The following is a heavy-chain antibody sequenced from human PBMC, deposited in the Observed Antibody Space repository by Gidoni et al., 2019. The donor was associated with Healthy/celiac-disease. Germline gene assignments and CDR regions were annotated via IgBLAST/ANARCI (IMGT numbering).Heavy chain of an antibody. CDR3: ARDLSSGWYFPEFLAFDI. D-gene: IGHD6-19*01. Sequence: QVQLQQSGPGLVTPSQTLSLTCPISGDSVLRHTAAWNWIRQSPSRGLEWLGRTYYRSKWYNDYAVSVKSRITINPDTSKNQFSLQLSSVTPEETAVYYCARDLSSGWYFPEFLAFDIWGQGTMVTVSS. J-gene: IGHJ3*02. CDR1: GDSVLRHTAA. CDR2: TYYRSKWYN. V-gene: IGHV6-1*01.